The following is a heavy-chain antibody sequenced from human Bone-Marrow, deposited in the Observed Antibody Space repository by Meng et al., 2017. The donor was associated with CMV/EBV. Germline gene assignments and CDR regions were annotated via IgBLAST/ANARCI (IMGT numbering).Heavy chain of an antibody. CDR1: GGSLSGYY. CDR2: INHSGST. J-gene: IGHJ4*02. V-gene: IGHV4-34*01. CDR3: ARTIAAAGTGSFDY. Sequence: SETLSLTCAVYGGSLSGYYSSWIRQPPGKGLEWIGEINHSGSTNYNPSLKSRVTISVDTSKNQFSLKLSSVTAADTAVYYCARTIAAAGTGSFDYWGQGTLVTVSS. D-gene: IGHD6-13*01.